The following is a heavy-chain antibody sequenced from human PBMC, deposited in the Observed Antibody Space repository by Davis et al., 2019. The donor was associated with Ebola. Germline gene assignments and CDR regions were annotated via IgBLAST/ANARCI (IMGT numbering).Heavy chain of an antibody. CDR2: IYYSGST. V-gene: IGHV4-59*01. J-gene: IGHJ6*02. CDR1: GGSISSYY. D-gene: IGHD2-15*01. CDR3: AGLVVVAAASYGMDV. Sequence: SETLSLTCTVSGGSISSYYWSWIRQPPGKGLEWIGYIYYSGSTNYNPSLKSRVTISVDTSKNQFSLKLSSVTAADTAVYYCAGLVVVAAASYGMDVWGQGTTVTVSS.